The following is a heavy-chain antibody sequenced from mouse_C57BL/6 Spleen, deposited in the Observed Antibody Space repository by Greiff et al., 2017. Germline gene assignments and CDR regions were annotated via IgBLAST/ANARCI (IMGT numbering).Heavy chain of an antibody. Sequence: EVKVVESEGGLVQPGSSMKLSCTASGFTFSDYYMAWVRQVPEKGLEWVANINYDGSSTYYLDSLKSRFIISRDNAKNILYLQMSSLKSEDTATYYCARGGLYDYPYFDYWGQGTTLTVSS. CDR1: GFTFSDYY. D-gene: IGHD2-4*01. J-gene: IGHJ2*01. CDR3: ARGGLYDYPYFDY. V-gene: IGHV5-16*01. CDR2: INYDGSST.